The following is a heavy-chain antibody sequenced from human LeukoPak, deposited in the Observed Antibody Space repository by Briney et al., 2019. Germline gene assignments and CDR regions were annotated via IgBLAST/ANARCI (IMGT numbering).Heavy chain of an antibody. J-gene: IGHJ3*01. Sequence: PGRSLRLSCAASGFTFSDYGMYWVRQAPGKGLEHVSGISSNGIYTYYANSVKGRFTISRDNSKNTLSLQMGSLRAEDMAVYYCARGPTVITFNAFDVWGQGTMVTVSS. CDR2: ISSNGIYT. V-gene: IGHV3-64*01. D-gene: IGHD4-17*01. CDR3: ARGPTVITFNAFDV. CDR1: GFTFSDYG.